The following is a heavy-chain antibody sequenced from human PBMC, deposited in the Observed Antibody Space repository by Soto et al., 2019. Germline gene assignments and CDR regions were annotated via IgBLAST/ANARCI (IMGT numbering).Heavy chain of an antibody. CDR1: GGSFIGYY. V-gene: IGHV4-34*01. J-gene: IGHJ5*02. D-gene: IGHD3-10*01. Sequence: SETLSLTCAVYGGSFIGYYWSWIRQPPGKGLEWIGEINHSGSTNYNPSLKSRVTISVDTSTNQFSLKLSSVTAADTAVYYCARGNQYYYGSGSYYNNWFDPWGQGTLVTVSS. CDR3: ARGNQYYYGSGSYYNNWFDP. CDR2: INHSGST.